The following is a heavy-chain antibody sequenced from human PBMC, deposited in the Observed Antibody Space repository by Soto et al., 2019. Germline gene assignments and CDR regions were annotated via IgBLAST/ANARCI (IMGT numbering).Heavy chain of an antibody. V-gene: IGHV4-30-4*01. Sequence: SETLSLTCTVSGGSINSGDYYWTWVRQPPGKGLEWIGNIFHSGSTYYTPSLQSRVTISLDTSKNHFSLKLSSVTPADTAVYYCARDRYHRPGTYYTFYSGMDVWGQGTTVTVSS. CDR1: GGSINSGDYY. D-gene: IGHD3-10*01. J-gene: IGHJ6*02. CDR2: IFHSGST. CDR3: ARDRYHRPGTYYTFYSGMDV.